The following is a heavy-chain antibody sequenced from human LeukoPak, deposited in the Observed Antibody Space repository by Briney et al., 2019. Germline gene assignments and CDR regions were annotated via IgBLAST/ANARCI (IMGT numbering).Heavy chain of an antibody. CDR1: EITFNSYS. D-gene: IGHD6-13*01. Sequence: GGSLRLSCAASEITFNSYSTNWVRQAPGKGLEWVSCISSSSSYIYYADSVKGRFTISRDNAKNSLYLQMNSLRAEDTAVYYDPRDSIAEDSGDAFDIWGQGTMVTVSS. CDR2: ISSSSSYI. J-gene: IGHJ3*02. CDR3: PRDSIAEDSGDAFDI. V-gene: IGHV3-21*01.